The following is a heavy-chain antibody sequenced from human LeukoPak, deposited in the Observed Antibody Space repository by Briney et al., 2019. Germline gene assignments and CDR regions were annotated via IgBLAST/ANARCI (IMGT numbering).Heavy chain of an antibody. V-gene: IGHV3-23*01. D-gene: IGHD1-26*01. CDR3: ARVPGAMFYWYFDL. CDR1: GFTFSSYA. J-gene: IGHJ2*01. Sequence: GGSLRLSCAASGFTFSSYAMSWVRQAPGKGLEWVSAISGSGGSTYYADSVKGRFTISRDNSKNTLYLQMNSLRAEDTAVYYCARVPGAMFYWYFDLWGRGALVTVSS. CDR2: ISGSGGST.